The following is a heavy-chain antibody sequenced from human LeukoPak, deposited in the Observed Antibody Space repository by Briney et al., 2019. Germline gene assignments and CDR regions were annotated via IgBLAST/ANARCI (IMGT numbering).Heavy chain of an antibody. Sequence: GGSLRLSCAASGFTFSSYGMHWVRQAPGKGLEWVAVISYDGSNKYYADTVKGRFTISRDNSKNTLYLQMNSLRAEDTAVYYCAKAAGYSRAPRFDYWGQGTLVTVSS. CDR3: AKAAGYSRAPRFDY. CDR1: GFTFSSYG. J-gene: IGHJ4*02. D-gene: IGHD6-13*01. V-gene: IGHV3-30*18. CDR2: ISYDGSNK.